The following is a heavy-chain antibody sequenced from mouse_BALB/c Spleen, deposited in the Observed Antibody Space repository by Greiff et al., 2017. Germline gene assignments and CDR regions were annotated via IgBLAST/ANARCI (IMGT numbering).Heavy chain of an antibody. V-gene: IGHV1S56*01. CDR3: ARRWLLREAWFAY. CDR2: IYPGDGST. D-gene: IGHD2-3*01. CDR1: GYTFTSYY. Sequence: QVQLQQSGPELVKPGASVKMSCKASGYTFTSYYIHWVKQRPGQGLEWIGWIYPGDGSTKYNEKFKGKATLTADKSSSTAYMQLSSLTSEDSAVYFCARRWLLREAWFAYWGQGTLVTVSA. J-gene: IGHJ3*01.